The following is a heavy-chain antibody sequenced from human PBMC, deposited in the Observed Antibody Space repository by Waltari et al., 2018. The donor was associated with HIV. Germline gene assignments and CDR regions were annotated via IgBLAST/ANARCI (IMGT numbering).Heavy chain of an antibody. J-gene: IGHJ5*02. CDR2: IKQDGSEK. Sequence: EVQLVESGGGLVQPGGSLRLSCAASGFTFSSYWMSWVLQAPGKGLEWVANIKQDGSEKYYVDSVKGRFTISRDNAKNSLYLQMNSLRAEDTAVYYCARDGKSVVNNWFDPWGQGTLVTVSS. D-gene: IGHD3-22*01. CDR3: ARDGKSVVNNWFDP. CDR1: GFTFSSYW. V-gene: IGHV3-7*01.